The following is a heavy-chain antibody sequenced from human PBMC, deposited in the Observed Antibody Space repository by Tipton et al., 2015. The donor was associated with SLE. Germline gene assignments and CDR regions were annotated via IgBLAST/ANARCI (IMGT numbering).Heavy chain of an antibody. Sequence: TLSLTCTVSGGSISSRSYYWGWIRQPPGKGLEWIGSIYYSGSTYYNPSLKSRVTISVDTSKNQFSLKLSSVTAADTAVYYCAREGDSGSYIDFWGQGTLVTVSS. J-gene: IGHJ4*02. D-gene: IGHD3-10*01. V-gene: IGHV4-39*07. CDR3: AREGDSGSYIDF. CDR2: IYYSGST. CDR1: GGSISSRSYY.